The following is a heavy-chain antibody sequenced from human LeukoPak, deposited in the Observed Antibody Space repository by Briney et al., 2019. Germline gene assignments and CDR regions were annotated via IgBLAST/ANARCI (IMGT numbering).Heavy chain of an antibody. J-gene: IGHJ6*03. V-gene: IGHV3-21*01. CDR1: GFTLSSYS. CDR2: ISSSSSYI. D-gene: IGHD3-9*01. CDR3: ARDHEYYDILTGRYLLYYMDV. Sequence: PGGSLRLSCAASGFTLSSYSMNWVRQAPGKGLELVSSISSSSSYIYYADSVKGRFTISRDIAKNSLYLQMNSLRADDTAVYYCARDHEYYDILTGRYLLYYMDVWGKGTTVNISS.